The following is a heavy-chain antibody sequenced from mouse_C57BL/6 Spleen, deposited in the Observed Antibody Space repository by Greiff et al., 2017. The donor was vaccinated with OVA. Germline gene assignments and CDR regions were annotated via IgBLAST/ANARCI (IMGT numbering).Heavy chain of an antibody. J-gene: IGHJ4*01. CDR3: TTYYYGSSYDYYAMDY. CDR2: IDPETGGT. Sequence: QVQLQQSGAELVRPGASVTLSCKASGYTFTDYEMHWVKQTPVHGLEWIGAIDPETGGTAYNQKSKGKAILTADKSSSTAYMELRSLTSEDSAVYYCTTYYYGSSYDYYAMDYWGQGTSVTVSS. D-gene: IGHD1-1*01. V-gene: IGHV1-15*01. CDR1: GYTFTDYE.